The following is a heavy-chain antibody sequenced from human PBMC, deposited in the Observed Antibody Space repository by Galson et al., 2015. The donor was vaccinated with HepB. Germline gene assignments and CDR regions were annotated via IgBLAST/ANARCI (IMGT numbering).Heavy chain of an antibody. CDR3: AKDHDCGD. CDR1: GFIFSTSS. J-gene: IGHJ4*02. CDR2: VHTDGYT. Sequence: SLRLSCAAPGFIFSTSSMHWVRQAPGKGLESVSGVHTDGYTYYAESVKGRFTISRDNSKNTLYLQMNNLRPEDTAVYFCAKDHDCGDWGQGALVTVSS. V-gene: IGHV3-64D*06. D-gene: IGHD4-17*01.